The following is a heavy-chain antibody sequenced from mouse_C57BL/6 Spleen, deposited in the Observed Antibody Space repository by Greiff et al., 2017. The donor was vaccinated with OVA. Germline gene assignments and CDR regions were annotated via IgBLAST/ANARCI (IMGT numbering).Heavy chain of an antibody. Sequence: EVKLQESGGGLVKPGGSLKLSCAASGFTFSDYGMHWVRQAPEKGLEWVAYISSGSSTIYYADTVKGRFTISRDNAKNTLFLQMTSLRSEDTAMYYCAKFYDGYYYFDYWGQGTTLTVSS. J-gene: IGHJ2*01. CDR1: GFTFSDYG. CDR3: AKFYDGYYYFDY. V-gene: IGHV5-17*01. D-gene: IGHD2-3*01. CDR2: ISSGSSTI.